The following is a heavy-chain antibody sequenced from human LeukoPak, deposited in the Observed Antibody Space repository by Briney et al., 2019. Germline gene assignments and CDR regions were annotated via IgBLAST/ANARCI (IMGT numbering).Heavy chain of an antibody. CDR3: ARDYGGKFDS. CDR1: GGSITNFY. Sequence: SETLSLTCTVSGGSITNFYWSWIRQPPGKGLEWIGYVYSSGTTKYNPSLKSRLTISVDTSKNQFSLKVTSVTTADTAVCYCARDYGGKFDSWGQGTLVTVSS. D-gene: IGHD4-23*01. V-gene: IGHV4-59*01. CDR2: VYSSGTT. J-gene: IGHJ4*02.